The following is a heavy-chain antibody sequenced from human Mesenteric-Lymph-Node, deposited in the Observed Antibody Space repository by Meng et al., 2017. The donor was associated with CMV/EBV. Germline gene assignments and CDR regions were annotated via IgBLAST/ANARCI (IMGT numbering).Heavy chain of an antibody. CDR3: AKNYAPEAWFDP. V-gene: IGHV5-51*01. Sequence: GESLKISCKASGYRFTSYWIAWVRQMPGKGLEWMGIINPGDSDTRYSPSFQGQVTISVDKSITTAYLQWSSLKASDTAIYYCAKNYAPEAWFDPWGQGTLVTVSS. CDR1: GYRFTSYW. J-gene: IGHJ5*02. D-gene: IGHD2-2*01. CDR2: INPGDSDT.